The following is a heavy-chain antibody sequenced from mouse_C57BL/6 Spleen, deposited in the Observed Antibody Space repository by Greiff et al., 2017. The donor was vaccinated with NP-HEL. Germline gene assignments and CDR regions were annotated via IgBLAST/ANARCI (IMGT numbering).Heavy chain of an antibody. J-gene: IGHJ1*03. D-gene: IGHD4-1*01. CDR2: ISSGSSTI. CDR1: GFTFSDYG. V-gene: IGHV5-17*01. CDR3: ARPAGVYWYFDV. Sequence: DVKLVESGGGLVKPGGSLKLSCAASGFTFSDYGMHWVRQAPEKGLEWVAYISSGSSTIYYADTVKGRFTISRDNAKNTLFLQMTSLMSEDTAMYYCARPAGVYWYFDVWCTGTTVTVSS.